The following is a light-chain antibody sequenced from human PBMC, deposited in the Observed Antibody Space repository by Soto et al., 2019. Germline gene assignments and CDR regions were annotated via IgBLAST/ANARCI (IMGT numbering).Light chain of an antibody. CDR2: AAS. Sequence: IQMTQSPSSLSASVGDRVTITCRASQGISSYLAWYQQKPGKAPKLLIYAASSLQSGVPSRFSGSGSGTDFTLTISSLQPEDFATYYCLQDYNYPWTFGQGTKVDIK. CDR3: LQDYNYPWT. V-gene: IGKV1-6*01. CDR1: QGISSY. J-gene: IGKJ1*01.